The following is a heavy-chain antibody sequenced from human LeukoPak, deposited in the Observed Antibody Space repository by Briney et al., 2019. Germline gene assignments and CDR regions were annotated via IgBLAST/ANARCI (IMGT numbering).Heavy chain of an antibody. CDR3: ARGKGYSGYGYYYYMDV. CDR2: IIHSGST. V-gene: IGHV4-34*01. D-gene: IGHD5-12*01. CDR1: GGSFSGYY. Sequence: SETLSLTCAVYGGSFSGYYWSWIRQPPGKGLEWIGEIIHSGSTNYNPSLKSRVTISVDTSKNQFSLKLSSVTAADTAVYYCARGKGYSGYGYYYYMDVWGKGTTVTVSS. J-gene: IGHJ6*03.